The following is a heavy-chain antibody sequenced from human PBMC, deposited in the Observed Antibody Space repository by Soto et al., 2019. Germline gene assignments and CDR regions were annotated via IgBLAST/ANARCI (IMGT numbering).Heavy chain of an antibody. D-gene: IGHD3-22*01. J-gene: IGHJ4*02. CDR3: ARVSSDSSGYYFDY. V-gene: IGHV4-30-2*01. Sequence: SETLSLTCAVSGGSISSGGYSWSWIRQPPGKGLEWIGYTYHSGSTYYNPSLKSRVTISVDRSKNQFSLKMSSVTAADTAVYYCARVSSDSSGYYFDYWGQGTLVTVSS. CDR2: TYHSGST. CDR1: GGSISSGGYS.